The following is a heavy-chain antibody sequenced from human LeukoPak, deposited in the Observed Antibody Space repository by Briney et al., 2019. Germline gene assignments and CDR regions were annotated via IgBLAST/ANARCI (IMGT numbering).Heavy chain of an antibody. J-gene: IGHJ4*02. Sequence: GGSLRLSCEASGFIFSSYAMHWVRQAPGKGLEWVAYIRYDGSEKYYADSVKGRFSISRDNSKNTVYLQMNSLRPEDTAVYYCAKIGAAGTWNYFDYWGREPWSQSPQ. CDR1: GFIFSSYA. V-gene: IGHV3-30*02. CDR2: IRYDGSEK. D-gene: IGHD6-13*01. CDR3: AKIGAAGTWNYFDY.